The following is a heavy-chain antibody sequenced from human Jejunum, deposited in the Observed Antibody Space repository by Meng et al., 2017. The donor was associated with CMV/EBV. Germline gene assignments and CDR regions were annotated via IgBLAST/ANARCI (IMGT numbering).Heavy chain of an antibody. V-gene: IGHV1-2*04. CDR2: INPNTGGT. D-gene: IGHD1-1*01. J-gene: IGHJ5*02. CDR3: ARGRYELIWGLFDP. CDR1: GYSFTGYY. Sequence: QVHLVQSGGQVKKPGPSVKVSCKASGYSFTGYYIHWVRQAPGQGLEWMGWINPNTGGTKYAQKFQGWVTLTRDTSISTAYMELSRLRSDDTAVYYCARGRYELIWGLFDPWGQGTLVTVSS.